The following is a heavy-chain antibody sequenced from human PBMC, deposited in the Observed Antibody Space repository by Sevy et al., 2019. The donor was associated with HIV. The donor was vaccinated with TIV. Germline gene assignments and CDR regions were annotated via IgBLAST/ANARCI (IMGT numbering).Heavy chain of an antibody. V-gene: IGHV1-2*06. CDR1: GYMFSDYN. J-gene: IGHJ3*02. CDR2: INPNSGVT. Sequence: ASVKVSCKATGYMFSDYNMHWVRQAPGQGLEWMALINPNSGVTIYAQKFRGRVSLTRDTSMSTAYMELSALTPDDTAVYYCVREDNNAPRTLLSFDIWGLGTMVTVSS. D-gene: IGHD1-20*01. CDR3: VREDNNAPRTLLSFDI.